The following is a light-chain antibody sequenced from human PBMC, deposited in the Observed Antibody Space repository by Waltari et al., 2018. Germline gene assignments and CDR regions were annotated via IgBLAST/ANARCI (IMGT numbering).Light chain of an antibody. V-gene: IGLV2-11*01. CDR3: CSYAGSYTFVV. J-gene: IGLJ2*01. CDR1: SSDVGGYNY. Sequence: QSALTQPRSVSGSPGQSVTISCTGTSSDVGGYNYVSWYQQHPGQAPKPMIYDVRKLPSGVPDRFSGAKSGNTASLTISGVQAEDEADYYCCSYAGSYTFVVFGGGTKLTVL. CDR2: DVR.